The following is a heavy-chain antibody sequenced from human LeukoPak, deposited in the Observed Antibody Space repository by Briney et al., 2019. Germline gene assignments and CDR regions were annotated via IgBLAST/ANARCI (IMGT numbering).Heavy chain of an antibody. CDR2: ISYDGSNK. J-gene: IGHJ6*02. CDR1: GFTFSSYA. CDR3: ARAIGVALALPTLYGMDV. D-gene: IGHD2-21*01. V-gene: IGHV3-30-3*01. Sequence: PGGSLRLSCAASGFTFSSYAMHWVRQAPGKGLEWVAVISYDGSNKYYADSVKGRFTISRDDSKNTLYLQMNSLRAEDTAVYYCARAIGVALALPTLYGMDVWGQGTTVTVSS.